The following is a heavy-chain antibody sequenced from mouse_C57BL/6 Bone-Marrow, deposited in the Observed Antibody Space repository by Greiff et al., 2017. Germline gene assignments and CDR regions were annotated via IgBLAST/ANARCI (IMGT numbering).Heavy chain of an antibody. CDR1: GYTFTSYW. D-gene: IGHD1-1*01. CDR2: IDPSDSYT. V-gene: IGHV1-69*01. CDR3: ARRVYYYGSSYVAWFAY. Sequence: QVQLKQPGAELVMPGASVKLSCKASGYTFTSYWMHWVKQRPGQGLEWIGEIDPSDSYTNYNQKFKGKSTLTVDKSSSTAYMQLSSLTSEDSAVYYCARRVYYYGSSYVAWFAYWGQGTLVTVSA. J-gene: IGHJ3*01.